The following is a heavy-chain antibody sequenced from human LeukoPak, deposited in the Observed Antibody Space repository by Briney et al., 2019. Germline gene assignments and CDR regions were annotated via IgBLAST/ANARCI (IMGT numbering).Heavy chain of an antibody. CDR1: GFTVSSNY. J-gene: IGHJ4*02. V-gene: IGHV3-66*01. Sequence: GGSLRLSCAASGFTVSSNYMGWVRQAPGKGLEWVSVIYSGGSTYYADSVKGRFTISRENSKKKPYFQMNRLSGENTAAYYWARDGGPVATDYWGQGTLVTVSS. CDR3: ARDGGPVATDY. CDR2: IYSGGST. D-gene: IGHD3-16*01.